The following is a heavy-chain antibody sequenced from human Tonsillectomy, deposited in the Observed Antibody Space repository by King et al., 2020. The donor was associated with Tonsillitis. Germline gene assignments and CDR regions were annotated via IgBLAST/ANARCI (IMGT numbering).Heavy chain of an antibody. CDR2: VYYTVST. Sequence: QLQESGPGLVKPSETLSLTCTVSGGSISSSSYYLGWVRQPPGKGLEWIVRVYYTVSTYYNPSFKTRVTISLETSQNQFSLKLSSVTAADTAGYYCSGHSGYCSGGSCDGAFDIWGQGTMATVFS. V-gene: IGHV4-39*01. CDR1: GGSISSSSYY. J-gene: IGHJ3*02. D-gene: IGHD2-15*01. CDR3: SGHSGYCSGGSCDGAFDI.